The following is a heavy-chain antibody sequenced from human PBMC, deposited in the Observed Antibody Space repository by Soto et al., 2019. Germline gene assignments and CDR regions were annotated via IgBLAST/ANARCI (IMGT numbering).Heavy chain of an antibody. J-gene: IGHJ5*02. V-gene: IGHV4-39*01. D-gene: IGHD4-17*01. CDR1: GGSIIGSGFH. Sequence: SETMSLTCTVSGGSIIGSGFHWAWIRQHPGKGLEWIGSIYYSGTANYSPSLKSRLAIDVDTSKNQFSLRLSSVTAADMAVYYGATRSGDYVGWFDPWGQGTRVTVSS. CDR3: ATRSGDYVGWFDP. CDR2: IYYSGTA.